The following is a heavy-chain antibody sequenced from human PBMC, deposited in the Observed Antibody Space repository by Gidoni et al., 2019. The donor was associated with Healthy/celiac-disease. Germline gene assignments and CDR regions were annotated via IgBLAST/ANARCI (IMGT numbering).Heavy chain of an antibody. J-gene: IGHJ6*02. D-gene: IGHD2-8*01. V-gene: IGHV4-61*02. CDR2: IYTSGST. Sequence: QVQLQESGPGLVKPSQTLSLTCTVPGGSIRSGSYYWSWIRQPAGKGLEWIGRIYTSGSTNYNPSLKSRVTISVDTSKNQFSLKLSSVTAADTAVYYCARGGMVYAMRGCMDVWGQGTTVTVSS. CDR1: GGSIRSGSYY. CDR3: ARGGMVYAMRGCMDV.